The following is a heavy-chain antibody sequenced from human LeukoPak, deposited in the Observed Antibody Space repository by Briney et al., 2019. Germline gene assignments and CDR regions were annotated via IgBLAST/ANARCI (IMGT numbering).Heavy chain of an antibody. V-gene: IGHV3-33*08. CDR2: IWYDGSNK. CDR3: ARETAMVPDH. D-gene: IGHD5-18*01. CDR1: GFSFSTYG. Sequence: GGSLILSCAASGFSFSTYGMMWVRQAPGKGLEWVAVIWYDGSNKHYADSVKGRFTISRDNSKNTLYLQMNSLRAEDTAVYYCARETAMVPDHWGQGTLVIVTS. J-gene: IGHJ5*02.